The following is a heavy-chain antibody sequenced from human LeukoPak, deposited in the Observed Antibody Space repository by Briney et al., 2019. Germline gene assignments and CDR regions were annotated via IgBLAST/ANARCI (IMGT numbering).Heavy chain of an antibody. D-gene: IGHD3-22*01. J-gene: IGHJ4*02. Sequence: PGGSLRLSCAASGFTFSRYWMHWVRQAPGKGLVWVSRINSDGSSTTYADSVKGRFTISRDNAKNTLYLQMNNLRAEDTAVYYCAGDLSSGYYPELFDYWGQGTLVTVSS. CDR2: INSDGSST. CDR3: AGDLSSGYYPELFDY. V-gene: IGHV3-74*01. CDR1: GFTFSRYW.